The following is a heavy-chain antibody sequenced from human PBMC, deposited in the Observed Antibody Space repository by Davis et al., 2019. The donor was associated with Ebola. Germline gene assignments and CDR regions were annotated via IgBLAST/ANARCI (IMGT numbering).Heavy chain of an antibody. J-gene: IGHJ4*02. CDR1: GYSFTSYW. D-gene: IGHD2-2*01. CDR3: ARGGYCSSTSCEEFDY. V-gene: IGHV5-51*01. CDR2: IYPGDSDT. Sequence: GESLKISCKGSGYSFTSYWIGWVRQMPGKGLEWMGIIYPGDSDTRYSPSFQGQVTISADKSISTAYLQWSSLKASDTAMYYCARGGYCSSTSCEEFDYWGQGTLVTVSS.